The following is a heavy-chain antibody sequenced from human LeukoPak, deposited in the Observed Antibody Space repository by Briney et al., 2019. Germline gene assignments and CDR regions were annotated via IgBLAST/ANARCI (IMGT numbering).Heavy chain of an antibody. Sequence: SETLSLTCAVSGGSISSGGYFWSWIRQPPGKGLEWIGYIYHSGSTYYNPSLKSRVTISVDRSKNQFSLKLSSVTAADTAVYCCASNDILTGYYFGYWGQGTLVTVSS. J-gene: IGHJ4*02. CDR2: IYHSGST. D-gene: IGHD3-9*01. CDR1: GGSISSGGYF. CDR3: ASNDILTGYYFGY. V-gene: IGHV4-30-2*01.